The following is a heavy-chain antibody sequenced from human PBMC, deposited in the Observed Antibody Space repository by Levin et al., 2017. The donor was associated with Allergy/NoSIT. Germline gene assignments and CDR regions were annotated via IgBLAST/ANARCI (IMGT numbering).Heavy chain of an antibody. CDR3: ARGLGDCSSTSCYSDYYYYYMDV. CDR2: IYYSGST. Sequence: PSETLSLTCTVSGGSISSYYWSWIRQPPGKGLEWIGYIYYSGSTNYNPSLKSRVTISVDTSKNQFSLKLSSVTAADTAVYYCARGLGDCSSTSCYSDYYYYYMDVWGKGTTVTVSS. J-gene: IGHJ6*03. D-gene: IGHD2-2*01. V-gene: IGHV4-59*01. CDR1: GGSISSYY.